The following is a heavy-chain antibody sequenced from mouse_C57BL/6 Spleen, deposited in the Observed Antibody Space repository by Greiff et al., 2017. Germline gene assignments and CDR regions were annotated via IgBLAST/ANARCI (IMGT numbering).Heavy chain of an antibody. CDR1: GYTFTSYG. CDR3: ARDGYYDY. J-gene: IGHJ2*01. D-gene: IGHD2-3*01. V-gene: IGHV1-81*01. Sequence: VQLQQSGAELVKPGASVKLSCKASGYTFTSYGISWVKQRTGQGLEWVGEIFPKNGSTNYNEKFKGKATLTADKSSSTAYLELRGLTSEDSAVYFCARDGYYDYWGQGTTLTVSS. CDR2: IFPKNGST.